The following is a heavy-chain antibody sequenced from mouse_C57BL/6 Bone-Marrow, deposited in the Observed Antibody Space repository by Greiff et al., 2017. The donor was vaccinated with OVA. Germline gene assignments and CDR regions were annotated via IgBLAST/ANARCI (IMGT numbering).Heavy chain of an antibody. CDR1: GFNIKDDY. Sequence: EVQLQESGAELVRPGASVKLSCTASGFNIKDDYMHWVKQRPEQGLEWIGWIDPENGDTEYASKFQGKATITADTSSNTAYLQLSSLTSEDTAVYYCTTLNWPGDYWGQGTTLTVSS. CDR3: TTLNWPGDY. D-gene: IGHD4-1*01. CDR2: IDPENGDT. J-gene: IGHJ2*01. V-gene: IGHV14-4*01.